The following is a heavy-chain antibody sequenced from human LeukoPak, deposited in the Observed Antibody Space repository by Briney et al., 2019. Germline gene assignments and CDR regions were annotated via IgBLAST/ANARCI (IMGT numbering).Heavy chain of an antibody. CDR3: ARTRGGSWYGSDY. Sequence: SVKVSCKASGGTFSSYAISWVRQAPGQGLEWMGGIIPIFGTANYAQKFQGRVTITADESTSTAYMELSSLRPEDTAVYYCARTRGGSWYGSDYWGQGTLVTVSS. CDR2: IIPIFGTA. V-gene: IGHV1-69*13. D-gene: IGHD6-13*01. CDR1: GGTFSSYA. J-gene: IGHJ4*02.